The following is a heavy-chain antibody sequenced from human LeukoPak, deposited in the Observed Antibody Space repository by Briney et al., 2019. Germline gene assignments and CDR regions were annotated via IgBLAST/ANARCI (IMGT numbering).Heavy chain of an antibody. Sequence: PGRSLRLSCAASGFTFSSYAMHWVRQAPGKGLEWVAVISYDGRNNYYADSVKGRFTISRDNSKNTLYLQMNSLRAEYTAVYYCARDLSYSSGPGQHWGQGTLVTVSS. J-gene: IGHJ1*01. D-gene: IGHD6-19*01. CDR2: ISYDGRNN. CDR1: GFTFSSYA. V-gene: IGHV3-30*04. CDR3: ARDLSYSSGPGQH.